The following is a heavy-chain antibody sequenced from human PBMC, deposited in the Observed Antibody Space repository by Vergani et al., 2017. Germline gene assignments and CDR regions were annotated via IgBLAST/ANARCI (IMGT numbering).Heavy chain of an antibody. V-gene: IGHV4-61*02. CDR1: GGSISSGSYY. J-gene: IGHJ2*01. D-gene: IGHD6-19*01. CDR2: IYTSGST. CDR3: ARDDVLAVGGRFLWYFDL. Sequence: QVQLQESGPGLVKPSQTLSLTCTVSGGSISSGSYYWSWIRQPAGKGLEWIGRIYTSGSTNYNPSLKSRVTISVDTSKNQFSLKLSSVTAADTAVYYCARDDVLAVGGRFLWYFDLWGRGTLVTVSS.